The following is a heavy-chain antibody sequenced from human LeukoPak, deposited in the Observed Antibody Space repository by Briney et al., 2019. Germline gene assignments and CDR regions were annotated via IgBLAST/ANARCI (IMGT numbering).Heavy chain of an antibody. Sequence: ASVKVSCKASGYTFTSYDINWVRQATGQGLEWMGWMNPNSGNTGYAQKFQGRVTMTRNTSISTAYMELSSLRSEDTAVYYCARWGEHSALRVHAFDIWGQGTMVTVSS. CDR2: MNPNSGNT. V-gene: IGHV1-8*01. J-gene: IGHJ3*02. CDR3: ARWGEHSALRVHAFDI. CDR1: GYTFTSYD. D-gene: IGHD3-10*01.